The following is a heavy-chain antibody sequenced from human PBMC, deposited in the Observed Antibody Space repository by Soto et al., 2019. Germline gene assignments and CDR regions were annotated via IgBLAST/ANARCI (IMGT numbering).Heavy chain of an antibody. CDR3: ARDPRKTSVTTSLDY. J-gene: IGHJ4*02. CDR1: GFTFSSNG. CDR2: IWYDGSNK. V-gene: IGHV3-33*01. D-gene: IGHD4-17*01. Sequence: PEGSLRLSCAASGFTFSSNGMRWVRQAPGKGLEWVAIIWYDGSNKYYADSVRGRFTISRDNSKNTLYLQMNSLRAEDTAVYYCARDPRKTSVTTSLDYWGQGTLVTVSS.